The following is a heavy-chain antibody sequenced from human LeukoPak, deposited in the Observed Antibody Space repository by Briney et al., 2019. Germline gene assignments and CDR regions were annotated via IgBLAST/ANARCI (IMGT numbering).Heavy chain of an antibody. CDR1: GFTFSIYA. V-gene: IGHV3-64*01. D-gene: IGHD4-17*01. CDR2: IVSNGGST. CDR3: ARGRLASTATTTYDY. Sequence: GGSLRLSCAASGFTFSIYAMHWVRQAPGKGLEYVSAIVSNGGSTYYANSVKGRFIISRDNSKNTLYLQIGSLRAEDMAVYYCARGRLASTATTTYDYWGQGTLVTVSS. J-gene: IGHJ4*01.